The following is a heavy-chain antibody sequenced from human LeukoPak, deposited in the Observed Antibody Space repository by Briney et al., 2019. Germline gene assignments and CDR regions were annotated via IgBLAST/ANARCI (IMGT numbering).Heavy chain of an antibody. CDR1: GGSISSYY. CDR3: ARSLRFLGDAFDI. Sequence: SETLSLTCTVSGGSISSYYWSWIRQPPGKGLEWIGYIYYSGSTNYNPSLKSRVTISVDTSKNQFSLKLSSVTAADTAVYYCARSLRFLGDAFDIWGQGTMVTVSS. D-gene: IGHD3-3*01. CDR2: IYYSGST. J-gene: IGHJ3*02. V-gene: IGHV4-59*01.